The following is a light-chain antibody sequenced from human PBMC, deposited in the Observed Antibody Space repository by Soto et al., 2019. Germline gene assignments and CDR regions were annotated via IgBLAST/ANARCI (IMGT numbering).Light chain of an antibody. CDR2: DAS. CDR3: QQRSNWLWT. CDR1: QSVSSY. J-gene: IGKJ1*01. Sequence: EIVLTQSPATLSLSPGERATLSCRASQSVSSYFAWYQQKPGQAPSLLIYDASNRATGIPARFSGSGSGTDFTPAISSLEPEDLAVYYCQQRSNWLWTFGQGTKVEIK. V-gene: IGKV3-11*01.